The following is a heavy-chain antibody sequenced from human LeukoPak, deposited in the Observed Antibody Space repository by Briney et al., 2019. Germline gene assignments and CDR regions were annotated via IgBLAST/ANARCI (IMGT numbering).Heavy chain of an antibody. CDR2: INHSGST. J-gene: IGHJ5*02. Sequence: SETLSLTCAVYGGSFSGYYWSWIRQPPGKGLEWIGEINHSGSTNYNPSLKSRVTISVDTSKNQFSLKLSSVTAADTAVYYCARRAAMVPRRGFDPRGQGTLVTVSS. V-gene: IGHV4-34*01. CDR1: GGSFSGYY. CDR3: ARRAAMVPRRGFDP. D-gene: IGHD5-18*01.